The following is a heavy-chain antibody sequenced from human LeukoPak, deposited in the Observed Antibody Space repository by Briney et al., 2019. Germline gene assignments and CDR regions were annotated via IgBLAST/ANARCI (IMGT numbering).Heavy chain of an antibody. V-gene: IGHV4-4*07. CDR1: GGSISSYY. J-gene: IGHJ4*02. CDR2: IYTSGST. CDR3: ARDITMGATTGGFFDY. D-gene: IGHD1-26*01. Sequence: SETLSLTCTGSGGSISSYYWSWIRQPAGKRLEWIGRIYTSGSTNYNPSLKSRVTMSVDTSKNQFSLKLSSVTAADTAVYYCARDITMGATTGGFFDYWGQGTLVTVSS.